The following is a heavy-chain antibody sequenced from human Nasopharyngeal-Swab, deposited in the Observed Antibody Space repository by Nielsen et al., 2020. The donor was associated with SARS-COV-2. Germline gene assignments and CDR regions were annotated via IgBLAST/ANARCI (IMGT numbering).Heavy chain of an antibody. D-gene: IGHD2-15*01. J-gene: IGHJ4*02. V-gene: IGHV1-3*01. CDR1: GYTFTIYA. Sequence: ASVKASCKASGYTFTIYAMHWVRQAPGQRLAWMGWINAGNGNTKYSQKFQGRVTITRDISASTAYMELSRLRSEDTAVYYCARGVVVVAGPDFDYWGQGTLVTVSS. CDR3: ARGVVVVAGPDFDY. CDR2: INAGNGNT.